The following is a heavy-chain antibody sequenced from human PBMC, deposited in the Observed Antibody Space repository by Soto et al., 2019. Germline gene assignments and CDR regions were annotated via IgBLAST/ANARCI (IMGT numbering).Heavy chain of an antibody. CDR3: AKPSGPDYGDYGGFYYYYGMDV. J-gene: IGHJ6*02. V-gene: IGHV3-30*18. CDR2: ISYDGSNK. Sequence: QVQLVESGGGVVQPGRSLRLSCAASGFTFSSYGMHWVRQAPGKGLGWVAVISYDGSNKYYADSVKGRFTISRDNSKNTLYLQIKSLRAEDTAVYYCAKPSGPDYGDYGGFYYYYGMDVWGQGTTVTVSS. D-gene: IGHD4-17*01. CDR1: GFTFSSYG.